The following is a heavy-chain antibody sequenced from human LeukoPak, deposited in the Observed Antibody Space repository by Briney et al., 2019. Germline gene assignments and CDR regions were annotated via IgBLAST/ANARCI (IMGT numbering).Heavy chain of an antibody. CDR3: TSGYCSSTSCFDY. V-gene: IGHV3-73*01. J-gene: IGHJ4*02. D-gene: IGHD2-2*03. CDR1: GSTFSGSA. CDR2: IRSKANSYAT. Sequence: GGSLRLSCAASGSTFSGSAMHWVRQASGKGLEWVGRIRSKANSYATAYAASVKGRFTISRDDSKNTAYLQMNSLKTEDTAVYYCTSGYCSSTSCFDYWGQGTLVTVSS.